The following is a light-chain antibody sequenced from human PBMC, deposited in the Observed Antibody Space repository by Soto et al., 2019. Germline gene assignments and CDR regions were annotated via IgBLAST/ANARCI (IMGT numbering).Light chain of an antibody. V-gene: IGLV1-47*01. CDR2: RNN. Sequence: QAVVTQPPSASGTPGQRVTISCSGSSSNIGSNYVYWYQQLPGTAPKLLIYRNNQRPSGVPDRFSGSKSGTSASLAISGLRSEDGADYYCAAWDDSLSAAVFGGGTQLTVL. CDR3: AAWDDSLSAAV. CDR1: SSNIGSNY. J-gene: IGLJ7*01.